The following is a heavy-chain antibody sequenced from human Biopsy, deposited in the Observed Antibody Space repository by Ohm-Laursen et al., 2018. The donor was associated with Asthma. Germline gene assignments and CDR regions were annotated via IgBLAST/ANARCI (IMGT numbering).Heavy chain of an antibody. CDR1: GGMFGNYA. J-gene: IGHJ4*02. CDR3: ARSSHINWGGYFDY. D-gene: IGHD7-27*01. CDR2: IIPIFGTA. Sequence: SSVKVSCKASGGMFGNYAISWLRQAPGQGLEWMGGIIPIFGTANYAQKFQGRVTITADESTSTAYMELSSLRSEDTAVYYCARSSHINWGGYFDYWGQGTLVTVSS. V-gene: IGHV1-69*01.